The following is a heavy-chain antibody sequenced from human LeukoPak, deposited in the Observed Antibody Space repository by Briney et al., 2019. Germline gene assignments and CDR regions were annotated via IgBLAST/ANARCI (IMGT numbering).Heavy chain of an antibody. V-gene: IGHV3-21*01. CDR3: ATVPYCGGDCYPDDDAFDI. Sequence: PSETLSLTCAVYGGSFSGYYWSWIRQPPGKGLEWVSSISSSSSYIYYADSVKGRFTISRDNAKNSLYLQINSLRAEDTAVYYCATVPYCGGDCYPDDDAFDIWGQGTMVTVSS. CDR2: ISSSSSYI. J-gene: IGHJ3*02. D-gene: IGHD2-21*02. CDR1: GGSFSGYY.